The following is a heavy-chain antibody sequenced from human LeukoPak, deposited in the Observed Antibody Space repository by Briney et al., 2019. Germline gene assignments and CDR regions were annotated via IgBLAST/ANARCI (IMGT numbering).Heavy chain of an antibody. V-gene: IGHV3-21*01. CDR3: AKRRYSDTDLRAFDI. CDR1: GFTFTNYH. Sequence: PGGCLRLSCAASGFTFTNYHMDWVRQPPGKGLEWVSSLSSSSDYISYADSVKGRFTISRDNAKNPLFLQMNSLRAEDTAIYYCAKRRYSDTDLRAFDIWGQGTMVTVSS. J-gene: IGHJ3*02. CDR2: LSSSSDYI. D-gene: IGHD5-12*01.